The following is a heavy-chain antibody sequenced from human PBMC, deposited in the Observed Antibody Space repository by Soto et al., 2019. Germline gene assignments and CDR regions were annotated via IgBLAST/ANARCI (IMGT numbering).Heavy chain of an antibody. V-gene: IGHV4-30-4*01. CDR3: ARDQQDTIYYDSSGYYNTEAYFDY. CDR2: IYYSGST. D-gene: IGHD3-22*01. CDR1: GGSISSGDYY. J-gene: IGHJ4*02. Sequence: SETLSLTCTVSGGSISSGDYYWSWIREPPGKGLEWIGYIYYSGSTYYNPSLKSRVTISVDTSKNQFSLKLSSVTAADTAVYYCARDQQDTIYYDSSGYYNTEAYFDYWGQGTLVTVSS.